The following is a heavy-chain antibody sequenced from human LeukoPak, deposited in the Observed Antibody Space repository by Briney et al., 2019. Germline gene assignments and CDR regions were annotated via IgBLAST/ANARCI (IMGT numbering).Heavy chain of an antibody. D-gene: IGHD6-6*01. CDR2: ISSRGTTM. J-gene: IGHJ3*02. V-gene: IGHV3-48*03. CDR1: GFTFSSYD. Sequence: GGSLRLSCAASGFTFSSYDMNWVRQAPGKGLEWVSYISSRGTTMYYADSVKGRFTSSRDNAGNSLYLHMSSLRADDTAAYYCARDQEYFNGFDIWGRGTIVTVSS. CDR3: ARDQEYFNGFDI.